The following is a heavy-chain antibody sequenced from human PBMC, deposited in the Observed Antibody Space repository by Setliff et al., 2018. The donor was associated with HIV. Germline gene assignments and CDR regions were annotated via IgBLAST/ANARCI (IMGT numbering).Heavy chain of an antibody. V-gene: IGHV1-2*02. D-gene: IGHD2-21*01. CDR2: INPNNGDT. J-gene: IGHJ4*02. CDR3: ASPYENISGPDY. Sequence: VASVKVSCKASGFTFTGYYLHWVRQAPGQGLEWMGWINPNNGDTNYEQRFQGRVTMTRDTSITTVYMVLNRLTPGDTAVYYCASPYENISGPDYWGQGTPVTVSS. CDR1: GFTFTGYY.